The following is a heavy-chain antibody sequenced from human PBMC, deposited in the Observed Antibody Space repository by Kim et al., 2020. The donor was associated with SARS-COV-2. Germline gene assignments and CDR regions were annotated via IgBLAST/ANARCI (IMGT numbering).Heavy chain of an antibody. D-gene: IGHD6-13*01. J-gene: IGHJ4*02. CDR3: ARDRASSSWGGFGY. CDR2: ISSSSSYI. V-gene: IGHV3-21*01. CDR1: GFTFSSYS. Sequence: GGSLRLSCAASGFTFSSYSMNWVRQAPGKGLEWVSSISSSSSYIYYADSVKGRFTISRDNAKNSLYLQMNSLRAEDTAVYYCARDRASSSWGGFGYWGQGTLVTVSS.